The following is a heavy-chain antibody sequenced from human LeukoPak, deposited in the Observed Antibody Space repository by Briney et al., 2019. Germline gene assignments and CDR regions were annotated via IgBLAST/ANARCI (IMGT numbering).Heavy chain of an antibody. CDR3: ARAGSTRPEDWFDP. V-gene: IGHV4-59*01. J-gene: IGHJ5*02. Sequence: SETLSLTCTVSGGSMSPYHWGWIRQPPGKELEWIGYIYYSGSTNYNPSLKSRVTISLDTSKNQFSLKLSSVTAADTAVYYCARAGSTRPEDWFDPWGQGTLVTVSS. D-gene: IGHD2-2*01. CDR1: GGSMSPYH. CDR2: IYYSGST.